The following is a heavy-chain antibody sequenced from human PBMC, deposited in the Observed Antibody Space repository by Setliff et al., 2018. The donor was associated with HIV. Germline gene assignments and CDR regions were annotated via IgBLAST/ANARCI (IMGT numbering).Heavy chain of an antibody. Sequence: PSETLSLTCSVSGVSIRTYYWSWVRQVPGKGPEWIGNAYYGGSTDYNAYNPSLKSRVTVIIDIYKNQMSLNLRSVTAADTAVYYCARSSRLGWSSYGAFDIWGQGTMVTVSS. J-gene: IGHJ3*02. CDR2: AYYGGST. D-gene: IGHD6-19*01. CDR3: ARSSRLGWSSYGAFDI. V-gene: IGHV4-59*01. CDR1: GVSIRTYY.